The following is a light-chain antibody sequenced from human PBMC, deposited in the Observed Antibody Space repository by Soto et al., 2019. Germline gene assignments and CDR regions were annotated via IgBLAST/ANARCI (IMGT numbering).Light chain of an antibody. CDR2: EAS. CDR3: QQYNSYSIT. J-gene: IGKJ5*01. V-gene: IGKV1-5*03. CDR1: QSISSW. Sequence: IQLTQYPSTLPAAVVESVTITCRASQSISSWLAWYQQKPGKAPKLLIYEASSLESGVPARFSGSGSGTEFTLTISSLQPDDFATYYCQQYNSYSITFGQGTRLEIK.